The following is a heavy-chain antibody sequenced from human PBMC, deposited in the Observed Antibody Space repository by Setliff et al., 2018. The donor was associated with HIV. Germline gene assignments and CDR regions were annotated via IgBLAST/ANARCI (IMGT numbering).Heavy chain of an antibody. Sequence: ASVKVSCKTSRGTFSSYAVSWVRQGPGQGLEWMGGIIPIFGTAKYAQKFQGRVIITADESSTTAYMELNSLGAEDTAVYYCARSGGIGNYHWDVWGKGTTVTVSS. CDR2: IIPIFGTA. CDR3: ARSGGIGNYHWDV. CDR1: RGTFSSYA. V-gene: IGHV1-69*13. D-gene: IGHD3-16*01. J-gene: IGHJ6*03.